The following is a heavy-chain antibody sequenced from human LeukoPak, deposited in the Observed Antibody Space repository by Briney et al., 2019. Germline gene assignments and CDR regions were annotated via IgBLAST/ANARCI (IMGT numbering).Heavy chain of an antibody. Sequence: SETLSLTCAVYGGSFSGYYWSWIRQPPGKGLEWIGEINHSGSTNYNPSLKSRDTISVDTSKNRFSLKLSSVTAADTAVYYCASRTHYDFWSGYYYYMDVWGKGTTVTVSS. J-gene: IGHJ6*03. D-gene: IGHD3-3*01. CDR2: INHSGST. V-gene: IGHV4-34*01. CDR3: ASRTHYDFWSGYYYYMDV. CDR1: GGSFSGYY.